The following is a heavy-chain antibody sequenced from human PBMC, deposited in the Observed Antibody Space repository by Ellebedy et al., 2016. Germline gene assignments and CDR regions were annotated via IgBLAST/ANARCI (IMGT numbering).Heavy chain of an antibody. Sequence: GESLKISXAASGFTFSSYGMHWVRQAPGKGLEWVAVISYDGSNKYYADSVKGRFTISRDNSKNTLYLQMNSLRAEDTAVYYCAKQAVKLYYFDYWGQGTLVTVSS. V-gene: IGHV3-30*18. CDR3: AKQAVKLYYFDY. CDR2: ISYDGSNK. J-gene: IGHJ4*02. CDR1: GFTFSSYG. D-gene: IGHD6-19*01.